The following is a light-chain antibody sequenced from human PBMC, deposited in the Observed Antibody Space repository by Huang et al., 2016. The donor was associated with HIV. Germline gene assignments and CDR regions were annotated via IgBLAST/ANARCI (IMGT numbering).Light chain of an antibody. CDR3: QQYFTTPLP. CDR2: AAS. V-gene: IGKV1-NL1*01. Sequence: IQMTQSPSSLSASVGDRVTITCRASQAISNSLVWYQQKPGKSPKLLLFAASRLDSEYPARFRGSVSGTDYTLTISSLQPDDFAPYYCQQYFTTPLPFAGGTNVEIK. J-gene: IGKJ4*01. CDR1: QAISNS.